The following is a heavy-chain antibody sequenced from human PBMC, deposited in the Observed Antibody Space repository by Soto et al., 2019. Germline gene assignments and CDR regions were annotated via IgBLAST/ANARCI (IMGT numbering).Heavy chain of an antibody. CDR1: GFTFSRYA. CDR2: ISYDGTNK. D-gene: IGHD5-18*01. V-gene: IGHV3-30-3*02. Sequence: TGGSLRLSCAASGFTFSRYAMHWVRQAPGKGLEWEAVISYDGTNKYYSDSVKGRFTISRDNSKNTLYLQMNSLRAEDTAVYYCAKPLGLLRRAMAQGSDYWGQGTLVTVSS. CDR3: AKPLGLLRRAMAQGSDY. J-gene: IGHJ4*02.